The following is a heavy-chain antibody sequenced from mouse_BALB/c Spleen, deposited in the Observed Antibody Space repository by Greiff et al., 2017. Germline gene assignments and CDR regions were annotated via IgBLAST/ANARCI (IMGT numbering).Heavy chain of an antibody. CDR2: IDPANGNT. D-gene: IGHD2-1*01. V-gene: IGHV14-3*02. CDR1: GFNIKDTY. J-gene: IGHJ2*01. Sequence: VQLQQSGAELVKPGASVKLSCTASGFNIKDTYMHWVKQRPEQGLEWIGRIDPANGNTKYDPKFQGKATITADTSSNTAYLQLSSLTSEDTAVDYCAGGYYGNYVDFDYWGQGTTGTVSS. CDR3: AGGYYGNYVDFDY.